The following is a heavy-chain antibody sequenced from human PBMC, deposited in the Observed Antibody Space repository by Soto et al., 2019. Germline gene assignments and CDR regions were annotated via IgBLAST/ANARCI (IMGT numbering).Heavy chain of an antibody. Sequence: PSEXLSLTCTVSGGSISSSSYYWGWIRQPPGKGLEWIGSIYYSGSTYYNPSLKSRVTISVDTSKNQFSLKLSSVTAADTAVYYCARHTRGDEITMIVVVITGWFDPWGQGTLVTVSS. V-gene: IGHV4-39*01. CDR1: GGSISSSSYY. CDR2: IYYSGST. D-gene: IGHD3-22*01. J-gene: IGHJ5*02. CDR3: ARHTRGDEITMIVVVITGWFDP.